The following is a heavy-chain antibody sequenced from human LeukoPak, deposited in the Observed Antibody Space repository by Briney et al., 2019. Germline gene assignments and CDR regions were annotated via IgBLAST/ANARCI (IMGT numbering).Heavy chain of an antibody. D-gene: IGHD1-26*01. V-gene: IGHV3-11*01. J-gene: IGHJ4*02. CDR2: ISSSGTTI. Sequence: PGGSLRLSCAASGFTSSDYYMTWIRQTPGKGQEWISYISSSGTTIYYADSVKGQFTISRDNAKNSLYLQMDSLRAEDTAVYYCARDWSGSRDYWGQGTLVTVSS. CDR3: ARDWSGSRDY. CDR1: GFTSSDYY.